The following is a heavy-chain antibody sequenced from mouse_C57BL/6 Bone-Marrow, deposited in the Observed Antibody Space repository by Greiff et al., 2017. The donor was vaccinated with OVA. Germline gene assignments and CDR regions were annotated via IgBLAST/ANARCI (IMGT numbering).Heavy chain of an antibody. CDR2: ISSGGSYT. CDR1: GFTFSSYG. V-gene: IGHV5-6*01. D-gene: IGHD2-5*01. CDR3: ARRPYSNYEGAWFAY. J-gene: IGHJ3*01. Sequence: VQLKESGGDLVKPGGSLKLSCAASGFTFSSYGMSWVRQTPDKRLEWVANISSGGSYTYYPDSVKGRFTISRDNAKNTLYLQMSSLKSEDTAMYDCARRPYSNYEGAWFAYWGQGTLVTVSA.